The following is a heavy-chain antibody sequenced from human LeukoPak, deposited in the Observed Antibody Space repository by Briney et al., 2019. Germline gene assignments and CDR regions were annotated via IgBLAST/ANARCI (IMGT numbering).Heavy chain of an antibody. CDR1: GFTFSSYA. J-gene: IGHJ4*02. CDR2: ISGSGGST. V-gene: IGHV3-23*01. D-gene: IGHD5-12*01. CDR3: ARNENSGWGYFDY. Sequence: HPGGSLRLSCAASGFTFSSYAMSWVRQAPGKGLEWVSGISGSGGSTYYTDSVKGRFTISRDNSDNTLFVQMNSLRAEDTAVYYCARNENSGWGYFDYWGQGTLVTVSS.